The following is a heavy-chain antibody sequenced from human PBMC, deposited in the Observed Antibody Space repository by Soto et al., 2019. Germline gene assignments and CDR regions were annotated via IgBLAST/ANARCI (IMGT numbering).Heavy chain of an antibody. J-gene: IGHJ6*02. CDR3: ARGKGMEENYYYYGLDI. CDR2: INGGTGQT. Sequence: WASVKVSCKASGYSFSTYAMHWVRQAPGQSLEWMGWINGGTGQTKFSQRFQDRITITRDTSASTAYMELSSLRSEDTAMYYCARGKGMEENYYYYGLDIWGQGTTVTVSS. D-gene: IGHD1-1*01. CDR1: GYSFSTYA. V-gene: IGHV1-3*01.